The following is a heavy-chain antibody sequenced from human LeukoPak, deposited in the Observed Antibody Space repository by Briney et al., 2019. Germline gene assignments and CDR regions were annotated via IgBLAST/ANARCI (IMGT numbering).Heavy chain of an antibody. Sequence: SETLSLTCTVSGGSISNNISYWGWIRQPPGKGLEWIGSIYHSGSTYFNPSLKSRVTISVDMSKNQFSLKLYFVTAADTAVYYCARRGTSGSYSRDHWGQGTLVTVSA. CDR3: ARRGTSGSYSRDH. CDR2: IYHSGST. J-gene: IGHJ4*02. CDR1: GGSISNNISY. D-gene: IGHD3-10*01. V-gene: IGHV4-39*01.